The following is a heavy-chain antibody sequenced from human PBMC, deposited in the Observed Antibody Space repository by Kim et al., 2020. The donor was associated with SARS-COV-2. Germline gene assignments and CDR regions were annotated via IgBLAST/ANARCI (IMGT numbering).Heavy chain of an antibody. Sequence: GGSLRLSCAASGFTFDDYAMHWVRQAPGKGLEWVSLISGDGGSTYYADSVKGRFTISRDNSKNSLYLQMNSLRTEDTALYYCAKDIHNGFGELAFAYWGQGTLVTVSS. CDR3: AKDIHNGFGELAFAY. CDR1: GFTFDDYA. CDR2: ISGDGGST. J-gene: IGHJ4*02. V-gene: IGHV3-43*02. D-gene: IGHD3-10*01.